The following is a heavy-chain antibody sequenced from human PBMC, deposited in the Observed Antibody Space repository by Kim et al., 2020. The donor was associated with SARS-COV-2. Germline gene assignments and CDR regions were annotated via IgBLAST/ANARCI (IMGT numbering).Heavy chain of an antibody. D-gene: IGHD6-13*01. V-gene: IGHV3-30*18. CDR1: GFTFSSYG. CDR3: AKVSSWYPDTHFDY. Sequence: GGSLRLSCAASGFTFSSYGMHWVRQAPGKGLEWVAVISYDGSNKYYADSVKGRFTISRDNSKNTLYLQMNSLRAEDTAVYYCAKVSSWYPDTHFDYWGQG. J-gene: IGHJ4*02. CDR2: ISYDGSNK.